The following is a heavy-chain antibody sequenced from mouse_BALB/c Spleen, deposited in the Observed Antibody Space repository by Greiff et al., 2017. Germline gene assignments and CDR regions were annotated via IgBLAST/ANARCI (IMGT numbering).Heavy chain of an antibody. V-gene: IGHV1-14*01. D-gene: IGHD3-1*01. J-gene: IGHJ2*01. CDR3: ARSRAIDPMDY. Sequence: VQLQQSGPELVKPGASVKMSCKASGYTFTSYVMHWVKQKPGQGLEWIGYINPYNDGTKYNEKFKGKATLTSDKSSSTAYMELSSLTSEDSAVYYCARSRAIDPMDYWGQGTTLTVSS. CDR1: GYTFTSYV. CDR2: INPYNDGT.